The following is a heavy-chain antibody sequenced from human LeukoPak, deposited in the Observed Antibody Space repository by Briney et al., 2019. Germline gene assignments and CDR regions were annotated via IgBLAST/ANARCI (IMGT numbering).Heavy chain of an antibody. CDR1: GGTFSSYA. Sequence: GASVKVSCKASGGTFSSYAISWVRQAPGQGLEWMGRIIPIFGTANYAQKFQGRVTITTGESTSTAYMELSSLRSEDTAVYYCARDSTIPITMVRGVINWIYYWGQGNLFTVSS. J-gene: IGHJ4*02. CDR3: ARDSTIPITMVRGVINWIYY. D-gene: IGHD3-10*01. V-gene: IGHV1-69*05. CDR2: IIPIFGTA.